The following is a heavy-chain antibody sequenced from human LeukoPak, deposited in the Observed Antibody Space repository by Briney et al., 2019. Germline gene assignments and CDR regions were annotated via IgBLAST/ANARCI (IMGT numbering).Heavy chain of an antibody. J-gene: IGHJ4*02. Sequence: PSETLSLTCTVSYDSVSDYFWSWIRQPPGKGLEWIAYIRNSGPTRYNPSLQSRVTISLDTSKNQFSLKLSSVTAADTAVYYCAGSYSYGSKNADYWGQGTLVTVSS. CDR2: IRNSGPT. V-gene: IGHV4-59*08. CDR3: AGSYSYGSKNADY. D-gene: IGHD5-18*01. CDR1: YDSVSDYF.